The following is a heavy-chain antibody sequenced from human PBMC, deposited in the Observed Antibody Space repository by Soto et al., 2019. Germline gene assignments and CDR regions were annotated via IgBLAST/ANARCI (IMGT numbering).Heavy chain of an antibody. CDR3: AAVPGDFDC. J-gene: IGHJ4*02. CDR1: GFTFTTSS. CDR2: IVIGSGNT. V-gene: IGHV1-58*01. Sequence: SVKVSCKASGFTFTTSSVQWVRQARGQRLEWIGWIVIGSGNTKYAQRFQERVTFTRDMSTSTAYMELSSLRSEDTAMYYCAAVPGDFDCWGQGTLVTVSS. D-gene: IGHD1-1*01.